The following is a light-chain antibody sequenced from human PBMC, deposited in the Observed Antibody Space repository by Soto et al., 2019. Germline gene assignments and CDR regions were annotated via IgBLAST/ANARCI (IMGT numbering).Light chain of an antibody. Sequence: QSVLTQAASVSGSPGQSITISCTGTSSDVGGYDYVSWYQQHPGKAPKLMIYEVSNRPSGVSNRFSGSKSGNTASLTISGLQAEDEGDYYCSSYTSSSTLVFGGGTKVTVL. CDR1: SSDVGGYDY. J-gene: IGLJ2*01. CDR2: EVS. V-gene: IGLV2-14*01. CDR3: SSYTSSSTLV.